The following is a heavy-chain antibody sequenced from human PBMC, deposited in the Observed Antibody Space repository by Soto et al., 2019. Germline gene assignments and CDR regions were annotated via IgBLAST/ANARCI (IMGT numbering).Heavy chain of an antibody. V-gene: IGHV3-33*01. D-gene: IGHD3-10*01. Sequence: GGSLRLSCAASGFTFSSYGMHWVRQAPGKGLEWVAVIWYDGSNKYYADSVKGRFTISRDNSKNTLYLQMNSLRAEDTAVYYCARDTGTGGSGKNYYYYGMDVWGQGTTVTVSS. J-gene: IGHJ6*02. CDR3: ARDTGTGGSGKNYYYYGMDV. CDR2: IWYDGSNK. CDR1: GFTFSSYG.